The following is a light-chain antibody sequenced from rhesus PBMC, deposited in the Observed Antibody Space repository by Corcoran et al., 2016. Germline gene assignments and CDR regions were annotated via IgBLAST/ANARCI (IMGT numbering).Light chain of an antibody. CDR2: KAS. J-gene: IGKJ1*01. CDR1: QAISIW. CDR3: PQHDSAPRT. Sequence: DIQMTQSPSSLSASVGDRVTITCRASQAISIWLAWYQQKPGKAPKLLIYKASALERGVPSRFSGSGSGTEITLTIGNLQPEDVATYYCPQHDSAPRTFGQGTKVEIK. V-gene: IGKV1-21*01.